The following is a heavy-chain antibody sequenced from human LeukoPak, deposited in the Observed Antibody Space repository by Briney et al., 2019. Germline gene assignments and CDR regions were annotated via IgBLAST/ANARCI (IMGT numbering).Heavy chain of an antibody. J-gene: IGHJ6*02. CDR3: ARGTLRGNNGAYGMDV. Sequence: SETLSLTCTVSGGSISGYYWSWIRQPPGTGLEWIGYIYNSGSTKYNPSLESRVSISLDTSNNQFSLRLTSVTAAHAAVYYCARGTLRGNNGAYGMDVWGQGTTVTVSS. D-gene: IGHD3-16*01. V-gene: IGHV4-4*08. CDR1: GGSISGYY. CDR2: IYNSGST.